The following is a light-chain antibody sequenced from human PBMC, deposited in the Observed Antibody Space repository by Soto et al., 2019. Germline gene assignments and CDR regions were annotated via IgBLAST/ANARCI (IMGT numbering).Light chain of an antibody. V-gene: IGKV3-20*01. CDR1: QSISTSY. CDR3: QYYGSSPRT. CDR2: GAS. J-gene: IGKJ1*01. Sequence: EIVLTQSPGTLSLSPGERATLSCRASQSISTSYLAWYQQKPGQAPGLLIYGASNRATGIPDRFSGSGSGTEFTLTISRLDPEDFAVYYCQYYGSSPRTFGQGTKVEIK.